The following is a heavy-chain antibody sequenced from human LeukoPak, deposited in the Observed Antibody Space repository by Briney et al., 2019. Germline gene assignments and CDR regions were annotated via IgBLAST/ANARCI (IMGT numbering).Heavy chain of an antibody. J-gene: IGHJ6*02. V-gene: IGHV4-31*03. CDR3: ASEVRGTNYGMDV. Sequence: SQTLSLTCTVSGGSISSGGYYWSWIRQHPGKGLEWIGYIYYSGSTYYNPSLKSRVTISVDTSKNQFSRKLSSVTAADTAVYYCASEVRGTNYGMDVWGQGTTVTASS. D-gene: IGHD2-15*01. CDR2: IYYSGST. CDR1: GGSISSGGYY.